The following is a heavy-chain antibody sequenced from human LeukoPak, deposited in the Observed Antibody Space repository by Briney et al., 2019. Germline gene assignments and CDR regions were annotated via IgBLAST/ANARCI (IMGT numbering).Heavy chain of an antibody. CDR2: IYTSGST. CDR3: ARQRYSSSWVDY. V-gene: IGHV4-4*09. CDR1: GGSISSYY. Sequence: SETLSLTCTVSGGSISSYYWSWIRQPPGKGLEGIGYIYTSGSTNYNPSLKSRVTISVDTSKNQFSLKLSSVTAADTAVYYCARQRYSSSWVDYWGQGTLVTVSS. J-gene: IGHJ4*02. D-gene: IGHD6-13*01.